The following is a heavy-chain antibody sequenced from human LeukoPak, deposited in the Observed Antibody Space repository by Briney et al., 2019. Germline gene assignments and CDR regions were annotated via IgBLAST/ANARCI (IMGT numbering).Heavy chain of an antibody. V-gene: IGHV3-30*02. CDR2: IRFDGSNK. Sequence: PGGSLRLSCAASGFTFSNYGMHWVRQAPGKGLEWVAFIRFDGSNKYYADSVKGRFTISRDNSKNTLYLQMNSLRAEDTAVYYCAKAPGGDKIDNWFDPWGQGTLVTVSS. D-gene: IGHD2-21*01. CDR1: GFTFSNYG. J-gene: IGHJ5*02. CDR3: AKAPGGDKIDNWFDP.